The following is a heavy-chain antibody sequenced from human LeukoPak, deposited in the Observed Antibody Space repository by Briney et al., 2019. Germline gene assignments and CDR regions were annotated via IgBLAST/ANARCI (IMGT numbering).Heavy chain of an antibody. Sequence: SETLSLTCTVSGGSISSYYWSWIRQPPGKGLEWIGYIYYSGSTNYNPSLKSRVTISVDTSKNQFSLKLSSVTAADTAVYYCARFIAAAGVYFDYWGQGTLVTVSS. D-gene: IGHD6-13*01. V-gene: IGHV4-59*08. CDR2: IYYSGST. CDR1: GGSISSYY. J-gene: IGHJ4*02. CDR3: ARFIAAAGVYFDY.